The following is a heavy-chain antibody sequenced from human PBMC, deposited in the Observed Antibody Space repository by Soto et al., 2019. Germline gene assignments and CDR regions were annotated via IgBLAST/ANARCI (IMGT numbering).Heavy chain of an antibody. J-gene: IGHJ4*02. V-gene: IGHV3-23*01. CDR2: ISGGGDTT. CDR1: GFTFNNYA. CDR3: AKGRGGSGSLPPRVDF. Sequence: EVQLLESGGGLVQPGGSLRLSCAASGFTFNNYAMPWVRQAPGKGLEWVSAISGGGDTTSYADSVKGRFTVSRDGSKNTLYLQMSSLRAEDTALYYCAKGRGGSGSLPPRVDFWGQGTLVTVSS. D-gene: IGHD3-10*01.